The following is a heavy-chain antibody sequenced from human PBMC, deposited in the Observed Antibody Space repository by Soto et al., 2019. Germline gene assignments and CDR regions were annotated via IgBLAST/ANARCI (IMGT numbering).Heavy chain of an antibody. CDR2: INPSRGLT. J-gene: IGHJ4*02. Sequence: ASVKVSCKGSGYRFDNYCIHCVRHTTGQWLQWIGVINPSRGLTRYAQKFQGRLSMTRDTSNTTVFMELSRVTSEDTTIYYSARDGVPIPGRRGFFANWGPGTVVTASS. CDR3: ARDGVPIPGRRGFFAN. D-gene: IGHD2-21*01. V-gene: IGHV1-46*02. CDR1: GYRFDNYC.